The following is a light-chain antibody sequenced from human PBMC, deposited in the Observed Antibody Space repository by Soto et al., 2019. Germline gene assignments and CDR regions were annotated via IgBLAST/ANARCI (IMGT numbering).Light chain of an antibody. CDR2: GVS. V-gene: IGLV2-23*02. CDR3: CSYAGSSTYVV. Sequence: QSALTQPASVSGSPGQSITISCTGASSDVGSYNLVSWYQQHPGKAPKLMIYGVSKRPSGISNRFSGSKSGNTASLTISGLQGEDEADYYCCSYAGSSTYVVFGGGTKLTVL. J-gene: IGLJ2*01. CDR1: SSDVGSYNL.